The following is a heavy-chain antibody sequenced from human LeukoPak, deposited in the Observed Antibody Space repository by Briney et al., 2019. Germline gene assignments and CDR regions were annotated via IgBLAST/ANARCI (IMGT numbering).Heavy chain of an antibody. CDR3: ARPGVGSGRYGAFDI. CDR2: IYHSGST. V-gene: IGHV4-4*02. D-gene: IGHD5-18*01. Sequence: SETLSLTCAVSGGSISSSNWWSWVRQPPGKGLEWIGEIYHSGSTNYNPSLKSRVTISVDKSKNQFSLKLSSVTVADTAVYYCARPGVGSGRYGAFDIWGQGTMVTVSS. CDR1: GGSISSSNW. J-gene: IGHJ3*02.